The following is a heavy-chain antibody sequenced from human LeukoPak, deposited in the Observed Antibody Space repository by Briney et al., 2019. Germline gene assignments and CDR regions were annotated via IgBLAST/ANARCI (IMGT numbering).Heavy chain of an antibody. D-gene: IGHD3-16*01. CDR1: GGTFGNYA. CDR3: AMLVGENWFDP. CDR2: IIPMYPTT. V-gene: IGHV1-69*05. Sequence: SVKVSCKASGGTFGNYAVSWVRQAPGQGLEWMGGIIPMYPTTTYPQKFQDRVTLTTDESTTTVYMELSSLRSDDTAVYYCAMLVGENWFDPWGQGTLVTVSS. J-gene: IGHJ5*02.